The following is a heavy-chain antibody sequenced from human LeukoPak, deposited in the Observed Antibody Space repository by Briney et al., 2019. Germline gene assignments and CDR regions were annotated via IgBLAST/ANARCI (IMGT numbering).Heavy chain of an antibody. J-gene: IGHJ6*03. CDR1: GFTFSSHG. CDR2: ISRSGSTK. V-gene: IGHV3-48*04. D-gene: IGHD2-15*01. CDR3: ARVLRYCSGGNCYSGGLGYMDV. Sequence: PGGTLRLSCAASGFTFSSHGMTWVRQAPGKGLEWVSSISRSGSTKYYADSVKGRLTISRDNAKNSLFLQMNSLRAEGTAVYYCARVLRYCSGGNCYSGGLGYMDVWGKGTTVTISS.